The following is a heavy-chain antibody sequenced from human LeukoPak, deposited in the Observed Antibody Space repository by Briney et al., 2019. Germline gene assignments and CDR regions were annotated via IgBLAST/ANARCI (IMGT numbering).Heavy chain of an antibody. V-gene: IGHV4-59*01. CDR3: ARGRWLPNAFDI. CDR2: IYYSGRT. Sequence: PSETLSLTCTVSGDSINSYYWNWIRQPPGQGLEWIGYIYYSGRTDYNPSLKSRVSISGDTYKHQFSMKLESVTAADTAVYFCARGRWLPNAFDIWGQGTMVTVFS. CDR1: GDSINSYY. D-gene: IGHD5-24*01. J-gene: IGHJ3*02.